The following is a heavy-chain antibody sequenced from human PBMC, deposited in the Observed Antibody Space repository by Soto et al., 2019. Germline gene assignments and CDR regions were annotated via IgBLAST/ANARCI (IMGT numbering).Heavy chain of an antibody. V-gene: IGHV4-31*03. Sequence: HGQLQESGPGLVKPSQTLSLTCTVSGGSISSGGYYWSWIRPHPGKGLEWIGYIYYSGGTYYNPALKSRVTISVDTSKNQFSLKLSSVTAPDTAVYYCARGSGGGYDLAFDYWGQGTLVTVSS. J-gene: IGHJ4*02. D-gene: IGHD5-12*01. CDR1: GGSISSGGYY. CDR2: IYYSGGT. CDR3: ARGSGGGYDLAFDY.